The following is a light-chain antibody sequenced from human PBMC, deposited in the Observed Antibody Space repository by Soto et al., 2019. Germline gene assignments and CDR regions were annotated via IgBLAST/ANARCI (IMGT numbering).Light chain of an antibody. CDR3: ETWDDSLNGWV. CDR2: SNN. V-gene: IGLV1-44*01. Sequence: QSVLTQPPSASGTPGQRVTVSCSGGSSNIGDNTVNWYRQLPGTAPKLLMYSNNQRPSGVPDRFSGSKSGTSASLAISGLQSEDEADYYCETWDDSLNGWVFGGGTQLTVL. CDR1: SSNIGDNT. J-gene: IGLJ3*02.